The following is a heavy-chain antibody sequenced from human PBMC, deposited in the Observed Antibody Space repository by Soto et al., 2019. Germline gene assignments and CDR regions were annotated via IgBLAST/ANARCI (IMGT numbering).Heavy chain of an antibody. CDR3: AREKDIVVVVAATPQNYYYYYGMDV. V-gene: IGHV3-21*01. J-gene: IGHJ6*02. D-gene: IGHD2-15*01. Sequence: SLRLSCAAPGFTFSSYSMNWVRQAPGKGLEWVSSISSSSSYIYYADSVKGRFSISRDNAKNSLYLQMNSLRAEDTAVYYCAREKDIVVVVAATPQNYYYYYGMDVWGQGTTVTVSS. CDR1: GFTFSSYS. CDR2: ISSSSSYI.